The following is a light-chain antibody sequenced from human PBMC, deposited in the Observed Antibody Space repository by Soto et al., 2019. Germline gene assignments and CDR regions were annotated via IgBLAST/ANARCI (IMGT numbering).Light chain of an antibody. V-gene: IGKV2-28*01. CDR3: MQALHTPRS. CDR1: QSLLHSNGYNY. CDR2: LGS. J-gene: IGKJ1*01. Sequence: DIVMTQSPLSLPVTPGEPASISCRSSQSLLHSNGYNYLDWYLQKPGQSPQLLIYLGSNRSSWVPDRFSGSGSGTDFTLKISRGEAEDVGVYYCMQALHTPRSFGQGTKVEIK.